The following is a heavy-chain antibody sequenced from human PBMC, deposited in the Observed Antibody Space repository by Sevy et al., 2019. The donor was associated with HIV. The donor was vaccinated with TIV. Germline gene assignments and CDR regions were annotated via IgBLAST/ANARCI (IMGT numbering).Heavy chain of an antibody. CDR1: GGSISSSSYY. Sequence: SETLSLTCTVSGGSISSSSYYWGWIRQPPGKGLEWIGSIYYSGSTYYNPSLKSRVTISVDTSKNQFSLKLSSVTAADTAVYYCARQGCTGGVCHAYYWGQGTLVTVSS. D-gene: IGHD2-8*02. CDR3: ARQGCTGGVCHAYY. CDR2: IYYSGST. J-gene: IGHJ4*02. V-gene: IGHV4-39*01.